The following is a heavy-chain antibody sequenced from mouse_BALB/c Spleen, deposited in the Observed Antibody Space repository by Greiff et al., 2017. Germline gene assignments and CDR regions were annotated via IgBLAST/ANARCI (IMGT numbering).Heavy chain of an antibody. CDR3: ARSGMTLY. J-gene: IGHJ2*01. V-gene: IGHV1-7*01. D-gene: IGHD1-1*01. Sequence: QVHVKQSGAELAKPGASVKMSCKASGYTFTSYWMHWVKQRPGQGLEWIGYINPSTGYTEYNQKFKDKATLTADKSSSTAYMQLSSLTSEDSAVYYCARSGMTLYWGQGTTLTVSS. CDR1: GYTFTSYW. CDR2: INPSTGYT.